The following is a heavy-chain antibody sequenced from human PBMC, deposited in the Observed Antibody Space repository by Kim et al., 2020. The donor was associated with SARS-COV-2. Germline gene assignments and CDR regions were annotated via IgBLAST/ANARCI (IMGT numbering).Heavy chain of an antibody. Sequence: GGSLRLSCAASGFTFSGSAMHWVRQASGKGLEWVGRIRSKANSYATAYAASVKGRFTISRDDSKNTAYVQMNSLKTEDTAVYYCTRPHDPYCSSTSCYKEEAFDIWGQGTMVTVSS. J-gene: IGHJ3*02. D-gene: IGHD2-2*02. V-gene: IGHV3-73*01. CDR2: IRSKANSYAT. CDR3: TRPHDPYCSSTSCYKEEAFDI. CDR1: GFTFSGSA.